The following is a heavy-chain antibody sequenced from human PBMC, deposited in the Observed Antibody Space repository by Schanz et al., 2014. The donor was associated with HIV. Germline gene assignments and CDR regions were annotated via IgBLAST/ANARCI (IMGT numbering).Heavy chain of an antibody. D-gene: IGHD1-26*01. J-gene: IGHJ3*02. V-gene: IGHV3-23*04. Sequence: VQLVESGGGVVQPGRSLRLSCAASGFTFSDYAMSWVRQAPGKGLEWVSSISGNGGTTYFADSVKGRFTMSRDNAKNSLYLQMNSLRAEDTALYYCAKDMGSGSYETFDIWGQGTMVTVSS. CDR1: GFTFSDYA. CDR2: ISGNGGTT. CDR3: AKDMGSGSYETFDI.